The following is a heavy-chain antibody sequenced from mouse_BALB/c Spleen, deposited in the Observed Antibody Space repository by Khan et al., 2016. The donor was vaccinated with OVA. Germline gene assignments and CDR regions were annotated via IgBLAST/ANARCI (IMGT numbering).Heavy chain of an antibody. Sequence: QVQLQQSGAELARPGASVKLSCKASGYTFTSYWMQWVKQRPGQGLEWIGAIYPGDGDTRYTQKFKGKATLTADKSYSTAYMQLSSLASEDSAVYYCARSYDGYYGGFAYWGQGTLVTVSA. D-gene: IGHD2-3*01. CDR1: GYTFTSYW. V-gene: IGHV1-87*01. CDR2: IYPGDGDT. J-gene: IGHJ3*01. CDR3: ARSYDGYYGGFAY.